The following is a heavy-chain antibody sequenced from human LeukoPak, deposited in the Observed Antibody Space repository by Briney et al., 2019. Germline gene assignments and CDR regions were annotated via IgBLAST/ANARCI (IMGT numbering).Heavy chain of an antibody. D-gene: IGHD1-26*01. CDR2: INPNSGGT. J-gene: IGHJ6*03. CDR3: ARLHAATLHYYYMDV. Sequence: ASVKVSCKASGYTFTGHYMHWVRQAPGQGLEWMGWINPNSGGTNYAQKFQGRVTMTRDTSISTAYMELSRLRSDDTAVYYCARLHAATLHYYYMDVWGKGTTVTVSS. V-gene: IGHV1-2*02. CDR1: GYTFTGHY.